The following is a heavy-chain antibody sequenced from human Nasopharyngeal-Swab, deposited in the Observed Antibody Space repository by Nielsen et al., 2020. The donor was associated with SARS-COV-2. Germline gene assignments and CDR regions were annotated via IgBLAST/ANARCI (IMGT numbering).Heavy chain of an antibody. V-gene: IGHV3-23*01. J-gene: IGHJ4*02. CDR3: AKDTHYSSSWYGDYYLDY. Sequence: WIRQPPGKGLEWVSAISGSGGSTYYADSVKGRFTISRDNSKNTLYLQMNSLRAEDTAVYYCAKDTHYSSSWYGDYYLDYWGQGTLVTVSS. D-gene: IGHD6-13*01. CDR2: ISGSGGST.